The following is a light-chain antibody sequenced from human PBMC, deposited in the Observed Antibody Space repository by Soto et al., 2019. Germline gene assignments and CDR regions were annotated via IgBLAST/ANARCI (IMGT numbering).Light chain of an antibody. Sequence: QSVLTQPPLVSGAPGQRVTISCTGSSSNIGAGYDVHWYQQLPGTAPKLLIYGNNNRPSGVPDRFSGSKSGTSASLAITGLEAEDEADYYCQSYDRIMSALFGGGTKLTVL. J-gene: IGLJ2*01. CDR3: QSYDRIMSAL. V-gene: IGLV1-40*01. CDR2: GNN. CDR1: SSNIGAGYD.